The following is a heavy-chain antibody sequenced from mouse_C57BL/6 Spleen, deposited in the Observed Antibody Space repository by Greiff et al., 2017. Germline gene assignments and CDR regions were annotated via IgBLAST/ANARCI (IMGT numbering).Heavy chain of an antibody. CDR3: AREKITTAYYFDY. CDR2: INPSNGGT. Sequence: VQLQQPGTELVKPGASVKLSCKASGYTFTSYWMHWVKQRPGQGLEWIGNINPSNGGTNYNEKFKSKATLTVDKSSSTADMQLSSLTSEDSAVYYCAREKITTAYYFDYWGQGTTLTVSS. V-gene: IGHV1-53*01. CDR1: GYTFTSYW. J-gene: IGHJ2*01. D-gene: IGHD1-2*01.